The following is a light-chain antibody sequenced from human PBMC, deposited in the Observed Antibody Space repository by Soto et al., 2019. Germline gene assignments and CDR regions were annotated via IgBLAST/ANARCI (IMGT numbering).Light chain of an antibody. V-gene: IGLV1-44*01. J-gene: IGLJ2*01. Sequence: QSVLTQPPSASGTPGQRVTISCSGSSSNIGSNTVNWYQQLPGTAPELLMYSNDQRPSGVPDRISGSKSGTSASLAISGLQSEDKADYYCAVWDDSLNGVVFGGGTKVTVL. CDR3: AVWDDSLNGVV. CDR2: SND. CDR1: SSNIGSNT.